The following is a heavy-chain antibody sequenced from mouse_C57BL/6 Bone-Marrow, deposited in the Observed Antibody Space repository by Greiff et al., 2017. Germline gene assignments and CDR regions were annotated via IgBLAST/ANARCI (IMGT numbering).Heavy chain of an antibody. CDR2: IDPETGGT. Sequence: QVQLQQSGAELVRPGASVTLSYKASGYTFTDYEMHWVKQTPVHGLEWIGAIDPETGGTAYNQKFKGKGILTADKSSSTAYMELRSLTSEDSAVYYCTRWDYGSSYDYFDYWGQGTTLTVSS. D-gene: IGHD1-1*01. CDR3: TRWDYGSSYDYFDY. J-gene: IGHJ2*01. V-gene: IGHV1-15*01. CDR1: GYTFTDYE.